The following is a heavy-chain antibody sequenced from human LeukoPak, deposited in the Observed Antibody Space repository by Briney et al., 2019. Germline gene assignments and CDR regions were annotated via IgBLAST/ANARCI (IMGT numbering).Heavy chain of an antibody. D-gene: IGHD2-15*01. CDR3: AKAPVTSCRGAFCYPFDY. CDR2: MSSSDDGR. Sequence: PGGSLRLSCAASGFTFSRYSMNWVRQAPGKGLEWVSAMSSSDDGRYYAASVRGRFTISRDTSRSTLYLQMNSLRAEDAAVYYCAKAPVTSCRGAFCYPFDYWGQGTLVTVSS. CDR1: GFTFSRYS. J-gene: IGHJ4*02. V-gene: IGHV3-23*01.